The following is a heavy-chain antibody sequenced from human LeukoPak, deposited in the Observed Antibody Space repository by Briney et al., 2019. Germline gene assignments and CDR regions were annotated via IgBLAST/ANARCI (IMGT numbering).Heavy chain of an antibody. CDR1: GFTFSNYG. CDR2: IRYDGTNK. CDR3: ARVKVEMATIGWLDP. Sequence: GGSLRLSCAAPGFTFSNYGMHWVRQAPGKGLEWVAVIRYDGTNKYYADSVRGRFTISRDNSKNTLYLQMNSLRADDTAVYYCARVKVEMATIGWLDPWGQGTLVTVSS. J-gene: IGHJ5*02. D-gene: IGHD5-24*01. V-gene: IGHV3-33*01.